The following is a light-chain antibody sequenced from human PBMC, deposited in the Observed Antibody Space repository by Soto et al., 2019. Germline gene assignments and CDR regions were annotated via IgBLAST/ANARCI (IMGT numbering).Light chain of an antibody. Sequence: IVLTQSPATLSLSPGERATLSCGASQSVGTYIAWYKQKPGLAPRLVIFDSSTRATGIPDRFSGSGSGTDFTLTISSLEPEDFAVYFCQKYGNSPQITFGQETRLEIK. J-gene: IGKJ5*01. V-gene: IGKV3D-20*01. CDR1: QSVGTY. CDR2: DSS. CDR3: QKYGNSPQIT.